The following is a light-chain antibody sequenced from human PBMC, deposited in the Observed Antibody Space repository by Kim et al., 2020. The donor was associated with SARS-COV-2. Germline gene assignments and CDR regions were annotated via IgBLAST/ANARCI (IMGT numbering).Light chain of an antibody. CDR2: KAS. V-gene: IGKV1-5*03. J-gene: IGKJ4*01. CDR1: QSIRNW. Sequence: SVGASVTITGRASQSIRNWLAWYQHRPGTAPKLLIYKASTLQTGVPSRFSGSGSGTEFTLTISSLVPDDFATYYCQQYNSYPLTFGGGTKVDIK. CDR3: QQYNSYPLT.